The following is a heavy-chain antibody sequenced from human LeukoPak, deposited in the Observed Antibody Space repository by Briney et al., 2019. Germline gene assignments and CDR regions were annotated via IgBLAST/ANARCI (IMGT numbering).Heavy chain of an antibody. CDR2: IYTSGST. CDR1: GGSISSYY. CDR3: ARHPDYGDYNNWFDP. D-gene: IGHD4-17*01. Sequence: SETLSLTCTVSGGSISSYYWSWIRQPPGKGLEWIGYIYTSGSTNYNPSLKSRVTISVDTSKNQFSLKLSSVTAADTAVYYCARHPDYGDYNNWFDPWGQGTLVTVSS. J-gene: IGHJ5*02. V-gene: IGHV4-4*09.